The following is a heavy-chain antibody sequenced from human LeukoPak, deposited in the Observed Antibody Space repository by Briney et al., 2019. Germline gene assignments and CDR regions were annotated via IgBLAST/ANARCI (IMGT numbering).Heavy chain of an antibody. V-gene: IGHV3-23*01. Sequence: PGGSLRLSCAASGFTFSSYAMSWVRQAPGKGLEWVSAISGLGGSTYYADSVKGRFTISRDNSKNTLYLQMNSLRAEDTAVYYCAKDRQWLVNFSFDYWGQGTLVTVSS. CDR2: ISGLGGST. CDR1: GFTFSSYA. J-gene: IGHJ4*02. CDR3: AKDRQWLVNFSFDY. D-gene: IGHD6-19*01.